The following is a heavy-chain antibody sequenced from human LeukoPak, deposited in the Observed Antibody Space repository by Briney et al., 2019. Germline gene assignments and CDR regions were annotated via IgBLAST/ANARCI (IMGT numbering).Heavy chain of an antibody. CDR1: GYTFTSYG. CDR2: ISAYNGNT. V-gene: IGHV1-18*04. Sequence: ASVKVSCKASGYTFTSYGISWLRQAPGQGLEWMGWISAYNGNTNYAQKLQGRVTMTTDTSTSTAYMELRSLRSDDTAVYYCARDLVDAAMVRGVDYWGQGTLVTVSS. J-gene: IGHJ4*02. CDR3: ARDLVDAAMVRGVDY. D-gene: IGHD5-18*01.